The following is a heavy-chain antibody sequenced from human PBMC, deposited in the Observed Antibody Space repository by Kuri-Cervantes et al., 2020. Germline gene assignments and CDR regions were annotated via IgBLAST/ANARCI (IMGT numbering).Heavy chain of an antibody. CDR3: ARDRSGCSSTSCYLDAFDI. Sequence: GGSLRLSCAASGFTFSSYAMSWVRQAPGKGLEWVSAISGSGGSTYYADSVKGRFTISRDNSKNTLYLQMNSLRAEDTAVYYCARDRSGCSSTSCYLDAFDIWGQGTMVTVSS. D-gene: IGHD2-2*01. CDR1: GFTFSSYA. CDR2: ISGSGGST. V-gene: IGHV3-23*01. J-gene: IGHJ3*02.